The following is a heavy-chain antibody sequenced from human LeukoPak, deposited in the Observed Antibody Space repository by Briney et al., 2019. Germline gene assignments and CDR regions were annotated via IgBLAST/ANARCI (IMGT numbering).Heavy chain of an antibody. J-gene: IGHJ4*02. CDR2: ISYDGSNK. V-gene: IGHV3-30-3*01. D-gene: IGHD4-17*01. CDR1: GFTFSSYA. CDR3: ARVGVYGDYASDDY. Sequence: GGSLRLSCAASGFTFSSYAMHWVRQAPGKGLEWVAVISYDGSNKYYADSVKGRFTISRDNSKNTLYLQMNSLRAEDTAVYYCARVGVYGDYASDDYGGQGTLVTVSS.